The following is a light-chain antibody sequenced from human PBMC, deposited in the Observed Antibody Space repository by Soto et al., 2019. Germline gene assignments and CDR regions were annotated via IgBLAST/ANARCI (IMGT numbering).Light chain of an antibody. CDR2: DAS. V-gene: IGKV1-5*01. CDR3: QQSYSTPWP. J-gene: IGKJ1*01. CDR1: QSISAW. Sequence: IQMTQSTSTLSASVGDRVTITCRASQSISAWLAWYQQKPGKAPKLLIYDASNLESGVPSRFSGSGSGTDFTLTISSLQPEDFATYYCQQSYSTPWPFGQGTKVDIK.